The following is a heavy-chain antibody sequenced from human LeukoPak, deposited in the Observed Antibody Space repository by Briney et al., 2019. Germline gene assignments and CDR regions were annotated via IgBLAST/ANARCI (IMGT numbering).Heavy chain of an antibody. CDR3: AKDKRAYGSGTLMDV. CDR2: IYHSGST. J-gene: IGHJ6*02. D-gene: IGHD3-10*01. V-gene: IGHV4-30-2*01. Sequence: PSETLSLTCTVSGGSISSGGYYWSWIRQPPGKGLEWIGYIYHSGSTYYNPSLKSRVTISVDRSKNQFSLKLSSVTAADTAVYYCAKDKRAYGSGTLMDVWGQGTTVTVSS. CDR1: GGSISSGGYY.